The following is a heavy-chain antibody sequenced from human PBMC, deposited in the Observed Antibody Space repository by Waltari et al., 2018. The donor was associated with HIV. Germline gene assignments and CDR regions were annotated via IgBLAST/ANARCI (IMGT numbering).Heavy chain of an antibody. J-gene: IGHJ6*02. CDR2: VSYSWRA. CDR1: GFSIGHAYY. CDR3: ARDLQRDYYYRGLDV. V-gene: IGHV4-38-2*02. Sequence: QLQLQESGPGLVQPSEPLSLTCPVPGFSIGHAYYWGWLRLSPGKGLEWIGTVSYSWRAYSNPSFRSRVTISVDTSKNHFSLNLRSVTAADTAIYYCARDLQRDYYYRGLDVWGPGTPVTVSS. D-gene: IGHD2-2*01.